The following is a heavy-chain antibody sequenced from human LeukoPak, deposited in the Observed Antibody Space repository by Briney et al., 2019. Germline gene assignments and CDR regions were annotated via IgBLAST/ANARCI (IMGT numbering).Heavy chain of an antibody. CDR1: GYTFTSCG. CDR2: ISAYNGNT. Sequence: ASVKVSCKASGYTFTSCGISWVRQAPGQGLEWMGWISAYNGNTNYAQKLQGRVTMTTDTSTSTAYMELRSLRSDDTAVYYCARDLGYCSSTSCQEGGYYYYMDVWGKGTTVTVSS. V-gene: IGHV1-18*01. J-gene: IGHJ6*03. D-gene: IGHD2-2*03. CDR3: ARDLGYCSSTSCQEGGYYYYMDV.